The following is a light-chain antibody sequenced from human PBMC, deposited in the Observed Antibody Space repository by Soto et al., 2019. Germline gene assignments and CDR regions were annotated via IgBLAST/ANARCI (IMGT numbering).Light chain of an antibody. Sequence: QSALTQPRSVSGSPGQSVTISCTGTSSDDGGYNYVSWYQQHPGKAPKPMIYDVSKRPTGVPDRFSGSKSGNTASLTISGLQAEDEADYYCCSYAGSYTLVFGGGTKVTVL. J-gene: IGLJ2*01. CDR1: SSDDGGYNY. CDR3: CSYAGSYTLV. V-gene: IGLV2-11*01. CDR2: DVS.